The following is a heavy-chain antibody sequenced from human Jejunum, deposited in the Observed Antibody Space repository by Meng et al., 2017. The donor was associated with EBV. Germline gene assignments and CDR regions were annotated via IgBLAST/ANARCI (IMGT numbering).Heavy chain of an antibody. CDR2: IYNSEST. Sequence: QVQPQASGPGLVKPSETLSLTCTVSGGSVSSGGYYWSWIRQPPGKGLEWIGYIYNSESTNYKSSLKSRVTISADTSKNQFSLRLSSVTAADTAVYYCARDQNGSYFAYWGQGTLVTVSS. D-gene: IGHD1-26*01. J-gene: IGHJ4*02. CDR1: GGSVSSGGYY. CDR3: ARDQNGSYFAY. V-gene: IGHV4-61*08.